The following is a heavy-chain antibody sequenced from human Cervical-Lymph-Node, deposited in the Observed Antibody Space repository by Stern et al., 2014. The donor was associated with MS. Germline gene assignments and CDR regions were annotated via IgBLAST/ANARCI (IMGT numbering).Heavy chain of an antibody. J-gene: IGHJ4*02. D-gene: IGHD3-10*01. Sequence: QLQLQESGPGLVKPSETLSLTCTVSGGSISGYYWGWVRQPPGKGLEWIGDIFDSGSTNYNPSLKSRVTMSVDTSRNQFSLNLSSVNAADTAVYYCTRDDRDPQGSPTSHDCWGQGTLVTVSS. V-gene: IGHV4-59*01. CDR3: TRDDRDPQGSPTSHDC. CDR2: IFDSGST. CDR1: GGSISGYY.